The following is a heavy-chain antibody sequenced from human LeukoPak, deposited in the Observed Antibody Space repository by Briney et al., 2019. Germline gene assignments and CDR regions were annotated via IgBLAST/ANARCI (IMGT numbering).Heavy chain of an antibody. Sequence: ASVKVSCKASGYTFINHWMHWVRQAPGQGLEWVGLINPTGTTTLYAQKFQGRITLTRDMSATTDYMELSSLASEDTAVYYCARDNSVGDIAWWFDPWGQGTLVTVSS. D-gene: IGHD1-26*01. V-gene: IGHV1-46*01. J-gene: IGHJ5*02. CDR3: ARDNSVGDIAWWFDP. CDR1: GYTFINHW. CDR2: INPTGTTT.